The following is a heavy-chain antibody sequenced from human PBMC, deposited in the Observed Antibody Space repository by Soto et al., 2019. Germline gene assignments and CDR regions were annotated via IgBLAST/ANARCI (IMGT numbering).Heavy chain of an antibody. CDR1: GGTFSSYA. J-gene: IGHJ6*02. CDR2: IIPIFGTA. CDR3: ARLCRELHCDYYYGMDV. D-gene: IGHD1-7*01. V-gene: IGHV1-69*12. Sequence: QVQLVKSGAEVKKPGSSVKVSCKASGGTFSSYAISWVRQAPGKGLEWMGGIIPIFGTANYAEKFQGRVTLSADESTSTAYVELSSLRSEDTAVYYCARLCRELHCDYYYGMDVWGLGATVTV.